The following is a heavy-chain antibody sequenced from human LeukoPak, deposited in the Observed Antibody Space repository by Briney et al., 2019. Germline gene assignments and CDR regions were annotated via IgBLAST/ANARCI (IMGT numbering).Heavy chain of an antibody. Sequence: GRSLRLSCAASGFTFSSYEMNWVRQAPGKGLERVSAISGSGASTYYADSVKGRFTISRDNSKSTLNLQMNSLRAEDTAVYYCAKDRRSSTSCCRNDYWGQGTLVTVSS. D-gene: IGHD2-2*01. CDR1: GFTFSSYE. CDR2: ISGSGAST. CDR3: AKDRRSSTSCCRNDY. V-gene: IGHV3-23*01. J-gene: IGHJ4*02.